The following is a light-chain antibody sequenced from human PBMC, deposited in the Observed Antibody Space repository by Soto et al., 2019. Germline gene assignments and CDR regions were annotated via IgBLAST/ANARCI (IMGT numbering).Light chain of an antibody. J-gene: IGKJ3*01. CDR1: QSVSSSY. CDR2: GAS. CDR3: QQYGSSPPFT. V-gene: IGKV3-20*01. Sequence: EIVLTQSPGTLSLSPGEIATLSCRASQSVSSSYLAWYQQKPGQAPRRLIFGASIRATGIPDRFSGSGSGTDFTLTISGLEPEDFAVYYCQQYGSSPPFTFGPGTKVDIK.